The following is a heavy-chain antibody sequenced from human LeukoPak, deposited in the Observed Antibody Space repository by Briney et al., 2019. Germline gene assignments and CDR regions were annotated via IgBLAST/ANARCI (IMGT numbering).Heavy chain of an antibody. CDR1: GFTFSSYW. CDR3: ASFSEYYDFWSGYYNY. CDR2: IKQDGSEK. J-gene: IGHJ4*02. Sequence: GGSLRLSCAASGFTFSSYWMSWVRQAPGKGLEWVANIKQDGSEKYYVDSVKGRFTISRDNAKNSLYLQMSSLRAEDTAVYYCASFSEYYDFWSGYYNYWGQGTLVTVSS. D-gene: IGHD3-3*01. V-gene: IGHV3-7*01.